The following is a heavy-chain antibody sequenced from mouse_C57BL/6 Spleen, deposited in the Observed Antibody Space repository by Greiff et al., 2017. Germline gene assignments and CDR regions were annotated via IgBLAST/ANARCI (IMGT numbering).Heavy chain of an antibody. Sequence: QVQLQQSGAELVKPGASVKVSCKASGYTFTSYWMHWVKQRPGQGLEWIGRIHPSDSDTNYNQKFKGKATLTVDKSSSTAYMQLSSLTSEDSAVYYCAIDYGNYMDWFAYWGQGTLVTVSA. CDR3: AIDYGNYMDWFAY. D-gene: IGHD2-1*01. CDR2: IHPSDSDT. J-gene: IGHJ3*01. CDR1: GYTFTSYW. V-gene: IGHV1-74*01.